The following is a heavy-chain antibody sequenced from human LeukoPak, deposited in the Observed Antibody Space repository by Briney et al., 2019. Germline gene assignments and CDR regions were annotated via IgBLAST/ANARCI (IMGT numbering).Heavy chain of an antibody. J-gene: IGHJ4*02. CDR3: ARHGPIGPKRGYFDH. CDR2: THHTGDT. D-gene: IGHD1-26*01. Sequence: PSETLSLTCTVSGGSISTYYWTWVRQPPGEGLEWIAYTHHTGDTNYNPSLKSRVSISLDTSKNQYSLKLHSVTAADTAVYYCARHGPIGPKRGYFDHWGQGALVTVSS. CDR1: GGSISTYY. V-gene: IGHV4-59*08.